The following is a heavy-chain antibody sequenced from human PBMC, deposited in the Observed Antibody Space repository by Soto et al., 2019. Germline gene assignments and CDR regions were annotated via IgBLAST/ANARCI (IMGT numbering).Heavy chain of an antibody. CDR2: INHSGST. CDR1: GGSFSGYY. CDR3: ARGGVLPAAGFFDY. Sequence: SETLSLTCAVYGGSFSGYYWSWIRQPPGKGLEWIGEINHSGSTNYNPSLKSRVTISVDTSKNQFSLKLSSATAADTAVYYCARGGVLPAAGFFDYWGQGTLVTVSS. D-gene: IGHD2-2*01. V-gene: IGHV4-34*01. J-gene: IGHJ4*02.